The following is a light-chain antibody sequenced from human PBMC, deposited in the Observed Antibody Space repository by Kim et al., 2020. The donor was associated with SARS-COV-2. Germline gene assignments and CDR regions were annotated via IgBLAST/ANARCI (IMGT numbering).Light chain of an antibody. V-gene: IGKV3-15*01. J-gene: IGKJ1*01. CDR2: ASS. Sequence: SPGESATLSCGASQSVSNNLAWYQQMPVQAPRLLIYASSTRATGIPARFSGSGSGTEFTLTISSLQSEDFAVYYCHQYNKWPPGTFGQGTKVDIK. CDR3: HQYNKWPPGT. CDR1: QSVSNN.